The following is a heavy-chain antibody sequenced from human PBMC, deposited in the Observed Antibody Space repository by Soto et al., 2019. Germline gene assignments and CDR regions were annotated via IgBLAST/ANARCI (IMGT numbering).Heavy chain of an antibody. D-gene: IGHD5-12*01. J-gene: IGHJ6*02. Sequence: GGSLRLSCAASGFTFSSYAMSWVRQAPGKGLEWVSAISGSGGSTYYADSVKGRFTISRDNSKNTLYLQMNSLRAEDTAVYYCAKKSGVATKDYYYYGMDVWGQGTTVTVSS. CDR2: ISGSGGST. CDR3: AKKSGVATKDYYYYGMDV. V-gene: IGHV3-23*01. CDR1: GFTFSSYA.